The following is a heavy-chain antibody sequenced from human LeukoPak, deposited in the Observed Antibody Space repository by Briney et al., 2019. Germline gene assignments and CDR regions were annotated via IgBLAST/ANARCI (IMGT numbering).Heavy chain of an antibody. CDR3: ARRHLGYCTGGSCYHFDY. D-gene: IGHD2-15*01. CDR2: IYFSGST. J-gene: IGHJ4*02. V-gene: IGHV4-39*02. Sequence: SETLSLTCTVSGDSINSSSNFWGWIRQPPGKGLEWIGSIYFSGSTYYKPSLKSRVAISVDTSKNHFSLNLSSVTAADTAVYYCARRHLGYCTGGSCYHFDYWGQGTLVTVSS. CDR1: GDSINSSSNF.